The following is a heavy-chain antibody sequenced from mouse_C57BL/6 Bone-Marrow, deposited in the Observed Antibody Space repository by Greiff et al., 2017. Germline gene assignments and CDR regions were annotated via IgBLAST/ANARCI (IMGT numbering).Heavy chain of an antibody. CDR1: GYTFTSYW. D-gene: IGHD1-1*01. V-gene: IGHV1-64*01. CDR3: ARTTTVVAPPWFAY. CDR2: IHPNSGST. Sequence: QVQLQQPGAELEKPGASVKLSCKASGYTFTSYWMHWVKQRPGQGLEWIGMIHPNSGSTNYNEKFKSKATLTVDKSSSTAYMQLSSLTSEDSAVYYCARTTTVVAPPWFAYWGQGTLVTVSA. J-gene: IGHJ3*01.